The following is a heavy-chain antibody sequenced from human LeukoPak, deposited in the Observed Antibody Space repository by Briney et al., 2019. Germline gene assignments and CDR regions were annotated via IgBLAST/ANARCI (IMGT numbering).Heavy chain of an antibody. CDR1: GFTFSSYW. V-gene: IGHV3-7*03. D-gene: IGHD3-9*01. J-gene: IGHJ4*02. Sequence: GGSLRLSCAASGFTFSSYWMSWVRQAPGKGLEWVANIKQDGSEKYYVDSVNGRFTISRDNAKNSLYLQMNSLRAEDTAVYYCARDHKLRYFDWLYNYWGQGTLVTVSS. CDR3: ARDHKLRYFDWLYNY. CDR2: IKQDGSEK.